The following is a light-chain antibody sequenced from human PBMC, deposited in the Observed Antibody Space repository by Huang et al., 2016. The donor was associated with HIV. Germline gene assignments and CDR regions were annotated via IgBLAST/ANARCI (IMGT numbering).Light chain of an antibody. CDR3: QRYGSSPLT. CDR1: QSLSSSY. J-gene: IGKJ4*01. CDR2: DAS. Sequence: EIVLTQSPATLSLSPGEIATLSCGASQSLSSSYLAWYQQKPGLARSLLISDASNRATGIPDRVSGRGSGTDFTHTISRLEREDYAEYYCQRYGSSPLTFGGGTKVEIK. V-gene: IGKV3D-20*01.